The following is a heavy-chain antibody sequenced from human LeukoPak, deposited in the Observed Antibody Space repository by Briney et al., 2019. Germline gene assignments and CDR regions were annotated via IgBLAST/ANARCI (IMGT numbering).Heavy chain of an antibody. CDR3: ARERSSSGGHNWFDP. V-gene: IGHV4-59*12. CDR2: VYYTGVT. CDR1: GFTFSSYW. D-gene: IGHD4-23*01. J-gene: IGHJ5*02. Sequence: GSLRLSCAASGFTFSSYWMSWIRQPPGKGLEWIGSVYYTGVTSTNPFFRSRMSISVDTSKNQFSLNLTSVTAADAAVYYCARERSSSGGHNWFDPWGQGTLVTVSS.